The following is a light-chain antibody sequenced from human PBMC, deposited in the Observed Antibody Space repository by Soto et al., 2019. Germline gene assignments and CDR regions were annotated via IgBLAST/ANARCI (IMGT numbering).Light chain of an antibody. CDR3: TSYAGTYSFFYV. Sequence: QSVLTQPPSASGSPGQSVTISCTGTSSDVGAYNYVSWYQQLPGKAPKLIIYEVSKRPSGVPDRFSGSKSGNTPSLTVSGLQAEDEADYYCTSYAGTYSFFYVFGTGTKVTVL. CDR2: EVS. V-gene: IGLV2-8*01. CDR1: SSDVGAYNY. J-gene: IGLJ1*01.